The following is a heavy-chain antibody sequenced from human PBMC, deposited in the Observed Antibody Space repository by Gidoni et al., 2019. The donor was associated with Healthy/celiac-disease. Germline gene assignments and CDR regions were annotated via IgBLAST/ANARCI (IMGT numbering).Heavy chain of an antibody. CDR2: INRDGSST. V-gene: IGHV3-74*01. CDR1: GFTFSSYW. J-gene: IGHJ5*02. Sequence: EVPLVESGGGLVQPGGSLRLSCAASGFTFSSYWMHWVRQAPGKGLVWVSRINRDGSSTSYADSVKGRFTVSRDNAKNTLYLQMNSLRAEDTAVYYCARDYYDSSGYYYGDWFDPWGQGTLVTVSS. D-gene: IGHD3-22*01. CDR3: ARDYYDSSGYYYGDWFDP.